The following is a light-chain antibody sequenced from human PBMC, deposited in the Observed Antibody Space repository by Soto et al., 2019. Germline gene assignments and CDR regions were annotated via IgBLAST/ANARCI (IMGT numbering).Light chain of an antibody. CDR2: GAS. V-gene: IGKV3-15*01. Sequence: EVVMTQSPATLSVSPGERVTFSCRASQSVTTNLAWYQHKPGQSPRLLISGASTGASDIPPRFSGSVSGTEFTLTIDRLQSADFAVYYCQQYDRWQVTFGGGTKVEIK. J-gene: IGKJ4*01. CDR1: QSVTTN. CDR3: QQYDRWQVT.